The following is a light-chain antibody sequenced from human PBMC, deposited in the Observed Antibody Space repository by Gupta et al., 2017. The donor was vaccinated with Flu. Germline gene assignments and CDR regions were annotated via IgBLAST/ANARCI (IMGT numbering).Light chain of an antibody. CDR1: QSVGTY. J-gene: IGKJ1*01. CDR3: QQRNNWLWT. Sequence: ATLSCRARQSVGTYLAWYQQRPGQAPRLLIYDASNRATAIPARFIGGGSGTDFTLTISSLEPEDFAVYYCQQRNNWLWTFGQGTKVEIK. V-gene: IGKV3-11*01. CDR2: DAS.